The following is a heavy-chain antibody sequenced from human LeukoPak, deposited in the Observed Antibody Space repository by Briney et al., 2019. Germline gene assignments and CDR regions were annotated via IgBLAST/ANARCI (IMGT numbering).Heavy chain of an antibody. Sequence: GGSLRLSCAASGLTFRNYGMNWVRQPTGKGLEWVSAISGSGDSTYHADSVRGRFTVSRDNSKNTLYLQTKSLRAEDTAVYYCAKVTGSGSYLADAFDIWGHGTVVTVSS. CDR1: GLTFRNYG. J-gene: IGHJ3*02. CDR3: AKVTGSGSYLADAFDI. CDR2: ISGSGDST. V-gene: IGHV3-23*01. D-gene: IGHD3-10*01.